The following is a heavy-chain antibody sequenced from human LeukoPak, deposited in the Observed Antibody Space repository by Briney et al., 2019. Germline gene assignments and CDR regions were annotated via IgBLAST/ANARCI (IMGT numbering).Heavy chain of an antibody. CDR3: ARVDGAIIAFPFES. D-gene: IGHD4/OR15-4a*01. CDR1: AYRFSEYY. Sequence: ASVTVSFTTSAYRFSEYYIHWLRQAPGQGLEWMGWINPHNGGTNYAQRFQGRVTMTRATSISTAYMEVTTLRSDDTAVYYCARVDGAIIAFPFESWGQGTPVIVSS. J-gene: IGHJ4*02. CDR2: INPHNGGT. V-gene: IGHV1-2*02.